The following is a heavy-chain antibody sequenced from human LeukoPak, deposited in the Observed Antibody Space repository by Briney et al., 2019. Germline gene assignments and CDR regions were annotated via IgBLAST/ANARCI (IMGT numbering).Heavy chain of an antibody. V-gene: IGHV1-24*01. D-gene: IGHD6-13*01. CDR2: FDPEDGET. J-gene: IGHJ6*02. CDR3: ATDTPNANQQLGRYYYGMDV. CDR1: GYTLTELS. Sequence: ASVKVSCKVSGYTLTELSMHWVRQALGKGLEWMGGFDPEDGETIYAQKFQGRVTMTEDTSTDTAYVELSSLRSEDTAVYYCATDTPNANQQLGRYYYGMDVWGQGTTVTVSS.